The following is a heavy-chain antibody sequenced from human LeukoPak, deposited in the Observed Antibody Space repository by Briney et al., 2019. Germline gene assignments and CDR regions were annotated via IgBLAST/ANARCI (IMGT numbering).Heavy chain of an antibody. CDR1: GGTFSSYA. CDR2: IIPIFGTA. Sequence: GASVKVSCKASGGTFSSYAISWVRQAPGQGLEWMGGIIPIFGTANYAQKFQGRVTITADESKSTAYMEMSSLRSEDTAVYYCARGRNGLIWFGELERWGQGTLVTVSS. J-gene: IGHJ4*02. D-gene: IGHD3-10*01. V-gene: IGHV1-69*13. CDR3: ARGRNGLIWFGELER.